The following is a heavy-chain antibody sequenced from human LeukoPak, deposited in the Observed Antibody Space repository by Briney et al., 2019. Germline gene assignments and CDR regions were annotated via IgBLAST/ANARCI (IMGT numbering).Heavy chain of an antibody. CDR3: ARGASSSSGGYYYYYMDV. V-gene: IGHV4-59*01. J-gene: IGHJ6*03. D-gene: IGHD6-6*01. Sequence: SETLSLTCTDSGGSISSYYWSWIRQPPGKGLEWIGYIYYSGSTNYNPSLKSRVTISVDTSKNQFSLKLSSVTAADTAVYYCARGASSSSGGYYYYYMDVWGKGTTVTVSS. CDR2: IYYSGST. CDR1: GGSISSYY.